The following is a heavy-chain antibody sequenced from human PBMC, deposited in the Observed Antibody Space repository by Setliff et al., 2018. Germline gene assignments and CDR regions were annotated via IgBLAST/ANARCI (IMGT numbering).Heavy chain of an antibody. D-gene: IGHD3-10*01. V-gene: IGHV4-61*05. CDR2: ISPSGST. CDR3: ARSLGSGSYYNSRPFYSDY. Sequence: SETLSLTCIVAGDSISNSDYYWGWIRQPPGKGLEWIGHISPSGSTTYNPSVKSRVTISLDTSKNHFSLKLDSVTAADTAVYFCARSLGSGSYYNSRPFYSDYWGQGTLVTVSS. CDR1: GDSISNSDYY. J-gene: IGHJ4*02.